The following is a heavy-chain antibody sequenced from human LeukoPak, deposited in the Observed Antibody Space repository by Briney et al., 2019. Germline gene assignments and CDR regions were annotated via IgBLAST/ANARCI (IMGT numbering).Heavy chain of an antibody. D-gene: IGHD6-19*01. CDR3: AKYASGGWYYFDY. J-gene: IGHJ4*02. CDR2: IRYDGSNK. CDR1: GFTFSSYG. Sequence: GGSLRLSCAASGFTFSSYGLHWVRQAQGKGLEWVAFIRYDGSNKYYADYVKGRFTVSRDNSKNTLYLQMNRLRAEDTAVYYCAKYASGGWYYFDYWGQGTLVTVSS. V-gene: IGHV3-30*02.